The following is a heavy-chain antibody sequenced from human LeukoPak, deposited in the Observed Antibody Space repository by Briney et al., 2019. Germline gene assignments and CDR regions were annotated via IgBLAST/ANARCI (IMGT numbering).Heavy chain of an antibody. V-gene: IGHV4-4*02. Sequence: KPSGTLSLTCTVSNGPITSTKWWSWVRQPPGKGLEWIGEISHTGSTNYNPSFNSRVTMSVDKSKNQFSLNLKSVTAADTALYYCASSSRVVVVTYGFDIWGRGTAVTVSS. J-gene: IGHJ3*02. D-gene: IGHD2-15*01. CDR3: ASSSRVVVVTYGFDI. CDR2: ISHTGST. CDR1: NGPITSTKW.